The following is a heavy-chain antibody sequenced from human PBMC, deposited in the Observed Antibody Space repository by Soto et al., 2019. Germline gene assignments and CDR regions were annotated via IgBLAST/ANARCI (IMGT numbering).Heavy chain of an antibody. J-gene: IGHJ5*02. CDR3: AREVILVGATEWFDP. Sequence: AVKVSCKASGGTFSSYAISWVRQAPGQGLEWMGGIIPIFGTANYAQKFQGRVTITADESTSTAYMELSSLRSEDTAVYYCAREVILVGATEWFDPWGQGTLVTVSS. D-gene: IGHD1-26*01. CDR2: IIPIFGTA. CDR1: GGTFSSYA. V-gene: IGHV1-69*13.